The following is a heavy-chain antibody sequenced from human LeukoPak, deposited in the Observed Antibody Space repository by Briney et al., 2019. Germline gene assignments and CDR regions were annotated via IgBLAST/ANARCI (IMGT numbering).Heavy chain of an antibody. J-gene: IGHJ2*01. Sequence: GGSLRLSCAVSGFNVSTNYMSWVRQAPGKGLEWVSVLYTGGNTYYADSLKGRFTTSRDNSKNTVYLQMHPRRAEDTAVYYCARFEWSSGYFALWGRGTLVTVSS. D-gene: IGHD3-3*01. CDR2: LYTGGNT. CDR3: ARFEWSSGYFAL. V-gene: IGHV3-66*01. CDR1: GFNVSTNY.